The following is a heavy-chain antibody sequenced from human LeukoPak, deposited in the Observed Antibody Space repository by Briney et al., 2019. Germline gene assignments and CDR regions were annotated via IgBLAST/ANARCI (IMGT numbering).Heavy chain of an antibody. CDR1: GFTFSRYE. J-gene: IGHJ4*02. Sequence: GGSLRLSCAASGFTFSRYEMTWVRQAPGKGLEWLLYINHSGGTMYYADSVQGRFTISRDNAKNSLYLQMDNLRAEDTAVYYCARVSRTTGTPIPLFDDWGQGTLVTVSS. V-gene: IGHV3-48*03. CDR3: ARVSRTTGTPIPLFDD. D-gene: IGHD1-1*01. CDR2: INHSGGTM.